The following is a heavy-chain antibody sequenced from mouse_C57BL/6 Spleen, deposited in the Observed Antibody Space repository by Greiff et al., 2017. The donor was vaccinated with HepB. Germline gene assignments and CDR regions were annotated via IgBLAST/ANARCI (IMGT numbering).Heavy chain of an antibody. CDR1: GFTFSSYA. Sequence: EVKLMESGGGLVKPGGSLKLSCAASGFTFSSYAMSWVRQTPEKRLEWVATISDGGSYTYYPDNVKGRFTISRDNAKNNLYLQMSHLKSEDTAMYDCARDTTTEAMDDWGQGTSVTVSS. J-gene: IGHJ4*01. CDR2: ISDGGSYT. CDR3: ARDTTTEAMDD. D-gene: IGHD1-1*01. V-gene: IGHV5-4*01.